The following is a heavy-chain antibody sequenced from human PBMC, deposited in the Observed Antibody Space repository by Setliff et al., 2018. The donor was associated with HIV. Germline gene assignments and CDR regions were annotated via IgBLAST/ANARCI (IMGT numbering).Heavy chain of an antibody. Sequence: SETLSLTCTVSGDSITTNDYYWGWIRQPPGKGLEWIGIIHDNGRTYFDPSLQSRVTISVDMSKTQFSLKLRSVTASDTAVYYCARDNTQTSETPYSRRTKWFDPWGQGTLVTVSS. CDR1: GDSITTNDYY. CDR2: IHDNGRT. V-gene: IGHV4-39*02. J-gene: IGHJ5*02. D-gene: IGHD2-21*01. CDR3: ARDNTQTSETPYSRRTKWFDP.